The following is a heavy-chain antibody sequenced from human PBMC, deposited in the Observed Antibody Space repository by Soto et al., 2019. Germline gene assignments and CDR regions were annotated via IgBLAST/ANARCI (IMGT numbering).Heavy chain of an antibody. CDR2: INPSGGST. J-gene: IGHJ6*03. Sequence: ASVKVSCKASGGTFSSYAISWVRQAPGQGLEWMGIINPSGGSTSYAQKFQGRVTMTRDTSMSTVYMELSSLRSEDTAVYYCARGGSGSYRTTPYYYYYMDVWGKGTTVTVSS. CDR3: ARGGSGSYRTTPYYYYYMDV. D-gene: IGHD3-10*01. CDR1: GGTFSSYA. V-gene: IGHV1-46*03.